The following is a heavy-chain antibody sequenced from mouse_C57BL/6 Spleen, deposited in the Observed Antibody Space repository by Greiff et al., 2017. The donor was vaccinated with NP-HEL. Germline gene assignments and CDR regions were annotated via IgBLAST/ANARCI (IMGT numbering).Heavy chain of an antibody. CDR3: ANLTY. J-gene: IGHJ3*01. Sequence: EVNLVESGGDLVKPGGSLKLSCAASGFTFSSYGMSWVRQTPDKRLEWVATISSGGSYTYYPDSVKGRFTISRDKAKNTLYLQMSSLKSEDTAMYYWANLTYWGQGTLVTVSA. CDR1: GFTFSSYG. V-gene: IGHV5-6*01. CDR2: ISSGGSYT.